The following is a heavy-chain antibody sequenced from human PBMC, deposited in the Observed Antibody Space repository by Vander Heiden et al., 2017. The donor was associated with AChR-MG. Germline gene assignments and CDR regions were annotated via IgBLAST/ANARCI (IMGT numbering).Heavy chain of an antibody. J-gene: IGHJ3*02. CDR3: ARGTYYYVSSGYGPDAFDI. Sequence: EVQLVETGGGLIQPGGSLRLSGAASGFTVSSNYMSWVRQAPGKGLEWVSVIYSGGSTYYADSVKGRFTISRDNSKNTLYLQMNSLRAEDTAVYYCARGTYYYVSSGYGPDAFDIWGQGTMVTVSS. V-gene: IGHV3-53*02. D-gene: IGHD3-22*01. CDR1: GFTVSSNY. CDR2: IYSGGST.